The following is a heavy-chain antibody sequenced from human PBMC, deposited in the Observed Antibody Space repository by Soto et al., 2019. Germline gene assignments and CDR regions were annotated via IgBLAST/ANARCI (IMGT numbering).Heavy chain of an antibody. J-gene: IGHJ3*02. CDR3: ARDSLKRWLKLGDFDI. D-gene: IGHD5-12*01. V-gene: IGHV3-23*01. Sequence: GGSLRLSCAASGFTFSRYAMTWVRQAPGKGLEWVSAISGSGGNTYYADSVKGRFTISRDNSKNTLYLQMNSLRAEDTAVYYCARDSLKRWLKLGDFDIWGQGTMVTVSS. CDR2: ISGSGGNT. CDR1: GFTFSRYA.